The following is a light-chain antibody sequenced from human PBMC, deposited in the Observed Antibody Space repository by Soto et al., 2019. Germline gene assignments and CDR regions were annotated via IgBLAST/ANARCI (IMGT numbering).Light chain of an antibody. V-gene: IGLV2-11*01. J-gene: IGLJ1*01. CDR2: DVT. CDR1: SSDVGAYNY. Sequence: NSSDVGAYNYVSWYQQHPGKAPKLMIYDVTKRPSGVPDRFSGSKSGNTASLTISGLQADDEADYYCCSYAGSYSFYVFGTGTKVTVL. CDR3: CSYAGSYSFYV.